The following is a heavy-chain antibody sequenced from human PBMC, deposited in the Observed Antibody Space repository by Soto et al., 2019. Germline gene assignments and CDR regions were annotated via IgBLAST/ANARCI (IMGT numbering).Heavy chain of an antibody. V-gene: IGHV1-3*01. Sequence: SLKVSCKASGYTFTTYANHWVAQAPGQRLVWMGGINAGKAHTKYSQNFQGRVTVTRDTSASTDYMELNGPSSVDTAVYYCARAGDDCSTTTCYVIDYWG. D-gene: IGHD2-2*01. CDR1: GYTFTTYA. CDR2: INAGKAHT. J-gene: IGHJ4*01. CDR3: ARAGDDCSTTTCYVIDY.